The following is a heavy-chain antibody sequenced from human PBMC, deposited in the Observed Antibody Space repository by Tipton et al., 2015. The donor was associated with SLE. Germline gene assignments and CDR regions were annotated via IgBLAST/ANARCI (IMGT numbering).Heavy chain of an antibody. D-gene: IGHD5-18*01. CDR2: ISSSGDT. J-gene: IGHJ5*02. Sequence: TLSLTCTVSGYSLSSRTDKVAWTRQPPGEGLEWVATISSSGDTYYTPSPKIRVTISLDSSKNHFSLELRSVTAADTAVYYCARRDSPKWFDPWGQGTLVTVSS. CDR1: GYSLSSRTDK. V-gene: IGHV4-39*07. CDR3: ARRDSPKWFDP.